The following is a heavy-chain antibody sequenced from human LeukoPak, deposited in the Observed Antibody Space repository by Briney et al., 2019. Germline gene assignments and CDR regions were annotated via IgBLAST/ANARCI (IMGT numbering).Heavy chain of an antibody. CDR2: IWYGGSNK. Sequence: GGSLRLSCAASGFTFSSYGMHWVRQAPGKGLEWVAVIWYGGSNKYYADSVKGRFTISRDNSKNTLYLQMNSLRAEDTAVYHCAKDGGYCSSTSCPPNWFDPWGQGTLVTVSS. J-gene: IGHJ5*02. CDR3: AKDGGYCSSTSCPPNWFDP. CDR1: GFTFSSYG. D-gene: IGHD2-2*01. V-gene: IGHV3-30*02.